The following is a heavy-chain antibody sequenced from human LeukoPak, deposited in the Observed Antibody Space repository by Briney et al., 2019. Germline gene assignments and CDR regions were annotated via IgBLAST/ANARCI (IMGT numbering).Heavy chain of an antibody. CDR1: GYTFTSYG. CDR2: ISVYNGHT. J-gene: IGHJ3*02. CDR3: ARTFYDFWSGFSNCDSFHI. Sequence: ASVKVSCKASGYTFTSYGISWVRQAPGQGLEWLGWISVYNGHTNYAQKFQGRVTMTTDTSTNTAYMELRSLTSDDTAVYYCARTFYDFWSGFSNCDSFHIWGQGTLVTVSS. D-gene: IGHD3-3*01. V-gene: IGHV1-18*01.